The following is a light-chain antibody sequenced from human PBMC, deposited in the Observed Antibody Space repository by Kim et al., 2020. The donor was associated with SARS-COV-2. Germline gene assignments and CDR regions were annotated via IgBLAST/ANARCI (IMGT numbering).Light chain of an antibody. J-gene: IGKJ2*01. CDR2: DAS. Sequence: DIQMTQSPSSLSASVGDRVTITCQASQDISNYLNWYQQKPGKAPKLLIYDASNLETGVPSRFSRSGSGTDFTFTISSLQPEDIATYYCQQYDNLPPYTFGQGTKLEI. V-gene: IGKV1-33*01. CDR1: QDISNY. CDR3: QQYDNLPPYT.